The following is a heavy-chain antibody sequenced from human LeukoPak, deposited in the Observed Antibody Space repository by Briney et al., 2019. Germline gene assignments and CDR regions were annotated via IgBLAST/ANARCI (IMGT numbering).Heavy chain of an antibody. J-gene: IGHJ4*02. D-gene: IGHD3-3*01. CDR1: GGSFSGYY. CDR2: INHSGST. CDR3: ARSEHSDFWSGYDY. Sequence: SETLSLTCAVYGGSFSGYYWSWIRQPPGKGLEWIGEINHSGSTNYNPSLKSRVTISVDTSKNQFSLKLSSVTAADTAVYYCARSEHSDFWSGYDYWGQGTLVTVSS. V-gene: IGHV4-34*01.